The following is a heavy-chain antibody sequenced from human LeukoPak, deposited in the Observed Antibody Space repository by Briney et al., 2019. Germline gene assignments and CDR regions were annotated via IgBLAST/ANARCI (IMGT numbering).Heavy chain of an antibody. CDR2: INHTGST. CDR3: AISSSGWYPNY. D-gene: IGHD6-19*01. Sequence: SETLSLTCAVHGGSFSGYYWSWIRQPPGKGLEWIGEINHTGSTNYNPSLKSRVSISVDASKNQFSLKLSSVTAADTAVYYCAISSSGWYPNYWGQGTLVTVSS. V-gene: IGHV4-34*01. J-gene: IGHJ4*02. CDR1: GGSFSGYY.